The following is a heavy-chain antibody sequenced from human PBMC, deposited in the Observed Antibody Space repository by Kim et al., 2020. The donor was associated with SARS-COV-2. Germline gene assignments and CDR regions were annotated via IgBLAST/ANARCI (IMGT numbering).Heavy chain of an antibody. J-gene: IGHJ4*02. D-gene: IGHD6-6*01. CDR2: N. CDR3: ARANIAARDFDY. Sequence: NYYAVSVKSRITINPDTAKNHFSLQLNSVTPEDTAVYYCARANIAARDFDYWGQGTLVTVSS. V-gene: IGHV6-1*01.